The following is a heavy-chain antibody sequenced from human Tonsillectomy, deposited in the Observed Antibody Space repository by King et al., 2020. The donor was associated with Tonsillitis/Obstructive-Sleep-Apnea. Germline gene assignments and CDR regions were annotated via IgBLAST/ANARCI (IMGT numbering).Heavy chain of an antibody. J-gene: IGHJ6*03. D-gene: IGHD4-11*01. CDR2: IYPGDSDT. Sequence: QLVQSGAEVKKPGESLKISCKGSGYSFTSYWIGWVRQMPGKGLEWMGIIYPGDSDTRYSPSFQGQVTISADKSISTAYLQGSSLKASDTAMYYCARTTRLPSYYYYYMDVWGKGTTVTVSS. V-gene: IGHV5-51*01. CDR1: GYSFTSYW. CDR3: ARTTRLPSYYYYYMDV.